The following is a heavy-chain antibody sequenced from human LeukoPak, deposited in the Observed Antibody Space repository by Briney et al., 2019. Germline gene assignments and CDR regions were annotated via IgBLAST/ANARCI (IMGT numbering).Heavy chain of an antibody. CDR2: IYTSGST. CDR1: GGSISSYY. V-gene: IGHV4-4*07. CDR3: ARTDCSSTSCYMFDY. Sequence: MPSETLSLTCTVSGGSISSYYWSWIRQPAGKGLEWIGRIYTSGSTNYNPSLKSRVTMSVDTSKNQFSLKLSSVTAADTAVYYCARTDCSSTSCYMFDYWGQGTLVTVSS. D-gene: IGHD2-2*02. J-gene: IGHJ4*02.